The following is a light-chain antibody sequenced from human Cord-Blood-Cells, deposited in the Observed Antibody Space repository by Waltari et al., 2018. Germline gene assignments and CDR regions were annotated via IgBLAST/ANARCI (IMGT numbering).Light chain of an antibody. J-gene: IGLJ2*01. CDR3: QAWDSSIVV. CDR2: QDS. CDR1: KLGDKY. Sequence: SYELTQPTSVSVSPGQTASITCSGDKLGDKYACWYQQNPGQSPVLVISQDSKRPSGIPGRFAASHAGNTAARTSSGTQAMDDADYYCQAWDSSIVVFGGGTKLTVL. V-gene: IGLV3-1*01.